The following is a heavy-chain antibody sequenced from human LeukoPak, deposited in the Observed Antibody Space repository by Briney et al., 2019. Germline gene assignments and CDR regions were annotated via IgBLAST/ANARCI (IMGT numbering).Heavy chain of an antibody. CDR2: INSDGSST. CDR3: ARDWYSSSLLY. CDR1: GFTFSSYW. Sequence: PGGSLRLSCAASGFTFSSYWMHWVRQAPGKGLVWVSRINSDGSSTNYADSVKGRFTISRDNAKNTLYLQMNSLRAEDTAVYYCARDWYSSSLLYWGQGTLVTVSS. J-gene: IGHJ4*02. V-gene: IGHV3-74*01. D-gene: IGHD6-13*01.